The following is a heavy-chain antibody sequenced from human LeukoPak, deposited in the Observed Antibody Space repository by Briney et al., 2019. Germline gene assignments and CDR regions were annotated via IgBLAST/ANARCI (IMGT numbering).Heavy chain of an antibody. Sequence: GRSLRLSCAASGLTFSSYGMHWVRQAPGKGLEWVAVISYDGSNKYYADSVKGRFTISRDNSKNTLYLQMNSLRAEDTAVYYCAKSYGDDDAFDIWGQGTMVTVSS. V-gene: IGHV3-30*18. CDR3: AKSYGDDDAFDI. CDR1: GLTFSSYG. J-gene: IGHJ3*02. D-gene: IGHD4-17*01. CDR2: ISYDGSNK.